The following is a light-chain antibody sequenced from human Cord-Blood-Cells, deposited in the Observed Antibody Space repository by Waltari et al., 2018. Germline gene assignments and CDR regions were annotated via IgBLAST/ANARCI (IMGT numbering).Light chain of an antibody. CDR3: QVWDSSTGV. CDR2: RDS. CDR1: DIGRKN. Sequence: SYALTQPLSVSVALGQTARITCGGNDIGRKNGHWYQQKPGQAPVLVIYRDSNRPSGIPERFSGSNSGNTATLTISRAQAGDEADYYCQVWDSSTGVFGTGTKVTVL. V-gene: IGLV3-9*01. J-gene: IGLJ1*01.